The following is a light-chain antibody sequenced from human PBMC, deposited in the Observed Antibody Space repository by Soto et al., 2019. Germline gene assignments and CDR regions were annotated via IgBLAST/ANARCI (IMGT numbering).Light chain of an antibody. CDR1: SSDVGGYNY. J-gene: IGLJ2*01. Sequence: QLVLTQPASVSGSPGQSITISCTGTSSDVGGYNYVSWYQQHPGKVPKLMIYDVSNRPSGVSNRFSGSKSGNTASLTISGLQAEDEADYYCSSYTSGTTPVVFGGGTKLTVL. V-gene: IGLV2-14*01. CDR3: SSYTSGTTPVV. CDR2: DVS.